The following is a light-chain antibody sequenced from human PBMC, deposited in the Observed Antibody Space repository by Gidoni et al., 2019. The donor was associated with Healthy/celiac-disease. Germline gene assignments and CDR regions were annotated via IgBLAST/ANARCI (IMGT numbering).Light chain of an antibody. CDR2: WAS. V-gene: IGKV4-1*01. J-gene: IGKJ1*01. CDR1: QSVLYSSNNKNY. Sequence: IVMTQSPDSLAVSLGARATINSKSSQSVLYSSNNKNYLAWYQQKPGQPPKLLIYWASTRESGVPDRFSGSGSGTDFTLTISSLQAEDVAVYYCQQYYSTPWTFGQGTKVEIK. CDR3: QQYYSTPWT.